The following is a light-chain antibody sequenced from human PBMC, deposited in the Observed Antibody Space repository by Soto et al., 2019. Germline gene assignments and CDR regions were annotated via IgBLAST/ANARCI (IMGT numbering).Light chain of an antibody. J-gene: IGKJ1*01. CDR3: QQYGSSSWT. Sequence: EIVLTQAPGPLSLSPVERATLSCISSQSVSSSYLAWYQQKPGQAPRLLIYGASSRATGIPDRFSGSGSGTDFTLTISRLEPEDFAVYYCQQYGSSSWTFGQGTKVDIK. CDR1: QSVSSSY. V-gene: IGKV3-20*01. CDR2: GAS.